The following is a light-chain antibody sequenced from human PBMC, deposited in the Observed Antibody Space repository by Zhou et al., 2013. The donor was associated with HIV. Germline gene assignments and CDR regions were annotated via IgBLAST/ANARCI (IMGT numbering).Light chain of an antibody. V-gene: IGKV1-8*01. J-gene: IGKJ4*01. Sequence: AIRMTQAPSSLSASTGDRVTITCRASQDINNYLAWYQQKPGKAPELLIYAASTLQTGVPSRFSGSGSGTDFTLTISCLQSEDFATYFCQQYYGYPSFGGGTRVE. CDR1: QDINNY. CDR3: QQYYGYPS. CDR2: AAS.